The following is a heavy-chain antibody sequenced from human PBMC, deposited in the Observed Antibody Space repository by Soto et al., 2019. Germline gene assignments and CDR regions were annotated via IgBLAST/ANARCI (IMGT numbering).Heavy chain of an antibody. J-gene: IGHJ4*02. D-gene: IGHD2-21*01. CDR3: ARGHIPVYGPVPDYFDS. Sequence: QVHLQQWGAGLLKPSETLSLTCGVYGGSLRGSYWSWIRQPPGKALEWLGKVTHSGSTTFNPSLKVRVSVSVDTSANQFSLKLTSVTAADTAVYYCARGHIPVYGPVPDYFDSWGQGTLVTVSS. CDR2: VTHSGST. CDR1: GGSLRGSY. V-gene: IGHV4-34*02.